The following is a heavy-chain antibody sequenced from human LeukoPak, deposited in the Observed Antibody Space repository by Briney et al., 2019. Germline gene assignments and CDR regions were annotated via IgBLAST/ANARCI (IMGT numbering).Heavy chain of an antibody. J-gene: IGHJ4*02. CDR2: VNSDGSHT. Sequence: GGSLRLSCAASGFIFGRYWMHWVRQAPGKGLVWVSRVNSDGSHTTYADSVKGRFTISRDNAKSTVYLQMNSLRAEDTAVYYCARAAHDYGDYGPDYWGQGTPVTVSS. D-gene: IGHD4-17*01. CDR1: GFIFGRYW. V-gene: IGHV3-74*01. CDR3: ARAAHDYGDYGPDY.